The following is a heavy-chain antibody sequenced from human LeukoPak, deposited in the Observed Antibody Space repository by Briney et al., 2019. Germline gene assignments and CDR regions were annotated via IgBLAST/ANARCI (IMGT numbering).Heavy chain of an antibody. CDR1: GFTFSDYA. D-gene: IGHD2-21*02. CDR3: AKDSRSVTATPHDY. CDR2: ISSYGGST. Sequence: GGSLRLSCAASGFTFSDYAMSWVRQAPGKGLDWVSTISSYGGSTYYADSVKGRFTISRDNSKNTLYLQMNSLRAEDTAVYFCAKDSRSVTATPHDYWGQGALVTVSS. V-gene: IGHV3-23*01. J-gene: IGHJ4*02.